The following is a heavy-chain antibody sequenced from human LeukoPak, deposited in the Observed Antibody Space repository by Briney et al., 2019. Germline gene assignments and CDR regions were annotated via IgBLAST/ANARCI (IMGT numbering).Heavy chain of an antibody. CDR1: GFTFSNFW. Sequence: GGSLRLSCAGSGFTFSNFWMSWVRQAPGKGLEWVANIKPDGGEKNYVDSVKGRFTISRDNAKNSVYLGMNSLRGEDTAVYYCSRGRGNDYWGQGTLVTVSS. V-gene: IGHV3-7*01. CDR2: IKPDGGEK. CDR3: SRGRGNDY. J-gene: IGHJ4*02.